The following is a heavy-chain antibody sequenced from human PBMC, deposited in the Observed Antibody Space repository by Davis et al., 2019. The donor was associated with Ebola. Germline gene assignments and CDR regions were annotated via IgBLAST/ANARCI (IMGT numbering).Heavy chain of an antibody. CDR2: ISAYNGNT. D-gene: IGHD3-10*01. CDR3: ARVTSRLLWFGEFNQMDV. J-gene: IGHJ6*02. CDR1: GYTFTSYG. V-gene: IGHV1-18*01. Sequence: ASVKVSCKASGYTFTSYGISWVRQAPGQGLEWMGWISAYNGNTNYAQKLQGRVTMTTDTSTSTAYMELRSLRSDDTAVYYCARVTSRLLWFGEFNQMDVWGQGTTVTVSS.